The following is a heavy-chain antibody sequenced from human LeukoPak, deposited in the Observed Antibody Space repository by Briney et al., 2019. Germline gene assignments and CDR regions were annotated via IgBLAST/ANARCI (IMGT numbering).Heavy chain of an antibody. CDR2: IYYSGST. D-gene: IGHD3-10*01. CDR1: GGSVSSESYY. CDR3: ARDWVTMVREIRTYYYYYGMDV. Sequence: SETLSLTCTVSGGSVSSESYYWSWIRQPPGKGREWIGYIYYSGSTNYNSSLKSRVNISVDTSKNQFSLKLSSVTAADTAVYYCARDWVTMVREIRTYYYYYGMDVWAKGPRSPSP. J-gene: IGHJ6*02. V-gene: IGHV4-61*01.